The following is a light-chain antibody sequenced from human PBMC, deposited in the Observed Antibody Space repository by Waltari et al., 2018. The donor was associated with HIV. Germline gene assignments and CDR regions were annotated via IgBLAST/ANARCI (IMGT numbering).Light chain of an antibody. V-gene: IGLV6-57*03. CDR2: EDN. J-gene: IGLJ3*02. CDR1: SGSIADNY. CDR3: QSYDSSNQV. Sequence: NFMLTQPHSVSESPGKTVTISCTRSSGSIADNYVQWYQQRPGSAPTPVIYEDNQRPSGVPDRFSGSIDSSSNSASLTISGLKTEDEADYYCQSYDSSNQVFGGGTQLTVL.